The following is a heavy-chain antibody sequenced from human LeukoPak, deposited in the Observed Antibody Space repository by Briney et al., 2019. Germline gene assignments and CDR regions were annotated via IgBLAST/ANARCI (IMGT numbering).Heavy chain of an antibody. Sequence: SETLSLTCTVSGGSISGFYWSWIRQPAGKGLEWIGRIYPSRGTNYNPSVKSGVTMSTDTSKNQFSLKLRSVTAADTAVYYCAREYGDLDYWGQGTLVTVSS. CDR3: AREYGDLDY. CDR1: GGSISGFY. CDR2: IYPSRGT. V-gene: IGHV4-4*07. J-gene: IGHJ4*02. D-gene: IGHD2-21*01.